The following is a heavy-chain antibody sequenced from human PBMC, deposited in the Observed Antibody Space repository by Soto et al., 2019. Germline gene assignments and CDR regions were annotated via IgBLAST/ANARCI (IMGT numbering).Heavy chain of an antibody. V-gene: IGHV1-69*01. Sequence: QVQLVQSGAEVKKPGSSVKVSCKTSGVSFNNNGIDWVRQAPGHGLEWMGGVSPPFRTSNYARKFQGSITITADASTGTVNMELSSLTSEDTAQYYCARVLYYGSGSYSPYGMDVWGQGTTVTVSS. J-gene: IGHJ6*02. CDR3: ARVLYYGSGSYSPYGMDV. CDR1: GVSFNNNG. CDR2: VSPPFRTS. D-gene: IGHD3-10*01.